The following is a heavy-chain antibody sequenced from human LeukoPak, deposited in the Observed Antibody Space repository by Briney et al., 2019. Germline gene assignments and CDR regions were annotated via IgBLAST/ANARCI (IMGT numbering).Heavy chain of an antibody. CDR1: GFALSDHY. J-gene: IGHJ4*02. D-gene: IGHD6-19*01. CDR2: IKQDGSEK. V-gene: IGHV3-7*01. Sequence: GGSLRLSCAASGFALSDHYMDWVRQAPGKGLEWVANIKQDGSEKYYVDSVKGRFTISRDNAKNSLYLQMNSLRAEDTAVYYCARETVAGFPDPYYFDYWGQGTLVTVSS. CDR3: ARETVAGFPDPYYFDY.